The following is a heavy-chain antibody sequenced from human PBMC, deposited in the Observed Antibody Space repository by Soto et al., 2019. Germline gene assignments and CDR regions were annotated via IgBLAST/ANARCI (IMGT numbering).Heavy chain of an antibody. J-gene: IGHJ4*02. CDR1: GFTFSTYW. Sequence: GGSLRLSCAASGFTFSTYWMIWVRQAPGKGLEWVANIKEDGSEKYYVDSVKGRFTISRDNAKNSLFLQMNSLRAEDTAVFYCARSPFCTNGVCPRFDYWGQGILVTVSS. V-gene: IGHV3-7*01. D-gene: IGHD2-8*01. CDR3: ARSPFCTNGVCPRFDY. CDR2: IKEDGSEK.